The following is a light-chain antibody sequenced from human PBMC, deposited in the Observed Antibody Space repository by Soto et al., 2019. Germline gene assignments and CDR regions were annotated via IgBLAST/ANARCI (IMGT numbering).Light chain of an antibody. Sequence: EIVITQSPATLSVSPGERATLSCRASQSVSSNLAWYEQKPGQAPRLLIYGASTRETGIPARFSGSGSGTDFTRTISRLEPEDFAVDYCQQYGSHTITFGQGTRLEIK. CDR2: GAS. V-gene: IGKV3-15*01. J-gene: IGKJ5*01. CDR1: QSVSSN. CDR3: QQYGSHTIT.